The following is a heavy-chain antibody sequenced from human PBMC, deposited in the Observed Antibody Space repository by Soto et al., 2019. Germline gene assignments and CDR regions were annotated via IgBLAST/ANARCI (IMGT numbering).Heavy chain of an antibody. D-gene: IGHD5-12*01. CDR1: GGTFSSYA. V-gene: IGHV1-69*13. J-gene: IGHJ4*02. CDR2: IIPIFGTA. CDR3: AWGYSGYDYPFDY. Sequence: AVKVSWKASGGTFSSYAISWVRQAPGQGLEWMGGIIPIFGTANYAQKFQGRVTITADESTSTAYMELSSLRSEDTAVYYCAWGYSGYDYPFDYWGQGTLVTVYS.